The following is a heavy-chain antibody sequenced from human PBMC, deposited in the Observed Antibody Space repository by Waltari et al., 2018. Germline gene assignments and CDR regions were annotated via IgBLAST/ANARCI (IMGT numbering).Heavy chain of an antibody. V-gene: IGHV3-21*01. J-gene: IGHJ3*02. Sequence: EVQLVESGGGLVKPGGSLRLSCAASGFAFGSYSRTWVRQAPGKGLEWVSSISSSSSYIYYADSVKGRFTISRDNAKNSLYLQMNSLRAEDTAVYYCATNNLIPWIHTADDAFDIWGQGTMVTVSS. D-gene: IGHD5-18*01. CDR1: GFAFGSYS. CDR3: ATNNLIPWIHTADDAFDI. CDR2: ISSSSSYI.